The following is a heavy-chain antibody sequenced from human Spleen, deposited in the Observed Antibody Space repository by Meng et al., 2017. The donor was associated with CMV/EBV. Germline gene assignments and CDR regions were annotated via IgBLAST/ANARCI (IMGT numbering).Heavy chain of an antibody. V-gene: IGHV4-34*01. CDR3: ARSITMIGGVGY. D-gene: IGHD3-10*01. Sequence: QVRLQQGGAGMLNPSEPLALTCAVYGGSFIGYYWSWIRQPPGKGLEWIGEINHSGSTNYNPSLKSRVTISVDTSKNQFSLKLSSVTAADTAVYYCARSITMIGGVGYWGQGTLVTVSS. CDR1: GGSFIGYY. J-gene: IGHJ4*02. CDR2: INHSGST.